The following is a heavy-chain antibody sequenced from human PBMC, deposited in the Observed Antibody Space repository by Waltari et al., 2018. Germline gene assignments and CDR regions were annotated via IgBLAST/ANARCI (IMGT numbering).Heavy chain of an antibody. CDR2: ITTDETNT. Sequence: EVQVVESGGGLVQPGGSLSLSCVASGFSFSSHWMHWVRQVSGKGREWVSRITTDETNTAYADAVKGRFAVSRDNAKNTVYLQMTSVRAEDTGIYYCARDRGTATPLDPWGQGTVVTVSS. CDR1: GFSFSSHW. D-gene: IGHD3-10*01. J-gene: IGHJ5*02. V-gene: IGHV3-74*03. CDR3: ARDRGTATPLDP.